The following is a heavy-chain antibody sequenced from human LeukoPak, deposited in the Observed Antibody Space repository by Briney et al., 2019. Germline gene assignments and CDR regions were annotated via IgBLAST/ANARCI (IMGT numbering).Heavy chain of an antibody. CDR2: ISPDGSDK. D-gene: IGHD2-15*01. Sequence: GGSLRLSCVASGFTFSTYWMNWVRQAPGKGLERVGTISPDGSDKYYVDSVKGRFTISGGNAKTSLYLQINSLRADDTALYFCARGIVVVVGASDHFDYWGQGTLITVSS. J-gene: IGHJ4*02. CDR3: ARGIVVVVGASDHFDY. V-gene: IGHV3-7*01. CDR1: GFTFSTYW.